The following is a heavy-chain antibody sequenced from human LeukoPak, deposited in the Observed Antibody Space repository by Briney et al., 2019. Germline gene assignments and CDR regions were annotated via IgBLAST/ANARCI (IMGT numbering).Heavy chain of an antibody. CDR3: ARDSGRGWYGFQ. Sequence: ASVKVSCKASGYTFYNYAIHWLRQAPGQGLEWMGWINTRTGDTEYSQKFQGRVSITKDTPESTAYMELRSLRSEDMAVYYCARDSGRGWYGFQWGQGTLVTVSS. V-gene: IGHV1-3*03. CDR2: INTRTGDT. J-gene: IGHJ4*02. CDR1: GYTFYNYA. D-gene: IGHD6-19*01.